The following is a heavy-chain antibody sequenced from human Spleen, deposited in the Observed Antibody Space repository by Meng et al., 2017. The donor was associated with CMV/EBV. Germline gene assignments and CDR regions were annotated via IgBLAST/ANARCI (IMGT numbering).Heavy chain of an antibody. J-gene: IGHJ4*02. CDR1: GFTFNSYW. D-gene: IGHD3-3*01. V-gene: IGHV3-74*01. Sequence: GGSLRLSCAASGFTFNSYWMHWVRQAPGKGLVWVSSINSDGSSTSYADSVKGRFTISRDNAKNTLYLQMNSLRAEDTAVYYCAGEFWNTDYWGQGTLVTVSS. CDR3: AGEFWNTDY. CDR2: INSDGSST.